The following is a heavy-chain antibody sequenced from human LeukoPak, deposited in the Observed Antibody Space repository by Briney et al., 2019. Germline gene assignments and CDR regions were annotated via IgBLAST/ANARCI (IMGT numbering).Heavy chain of an antibody. CDR1: GFSLSTSGMR. Sequence: ESGPALVKPPQTLTLTCTFSGFSLSTSGMRVSWIRQPPGKALEWLARIDWDDDKFYSTSLKTRLTISKDTSKNQVVLTMTNMDPVDTATYYCARTPYCGGDCYVDYWGQGTLVTASS. V-gene: IGHV2-70*04. CDR2: IDWDDDK. CDR3: ARTPYCGGDCYVDY. D-gene: IGHD2-21*02. J-gene: IGHJ4*02.